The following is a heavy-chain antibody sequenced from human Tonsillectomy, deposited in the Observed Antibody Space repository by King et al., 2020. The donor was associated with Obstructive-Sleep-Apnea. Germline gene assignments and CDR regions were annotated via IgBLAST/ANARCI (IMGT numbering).Heavy chain of an antibody. D-gene: IGHD4-17*01. J-gene: IGHJ4*01. CDR1: GGSFGAYY. V-gene: IGHV4-59*01. CDR2: FYYTGNT. Sequence: QLQESGPRLVKPWETLSLTCTVSGGSFGAYYWSWFRQPPGRGLGWSGNFYYTGNTNPNTSLNSRITMSVHTSTQQFALNLRSVTAADTAVYFCAGDYGDYKIDYWGQGSLVTVSS. CDR3: AGDYGDYKIDY.